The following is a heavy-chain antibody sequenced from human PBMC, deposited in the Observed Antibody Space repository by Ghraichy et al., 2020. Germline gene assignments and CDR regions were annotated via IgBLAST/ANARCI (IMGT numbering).Heavy chain of an antibody. CDR1: GFTFSSYW. Sequence: GESLNISCAASGFTFSSYWMSWVRQAPGKGLEWVANIKQDGSEKYYVDSVKGRFTISRDNAKNSLYLQMNSLRAEDTAVYYCAREGPPHWDAFDIWGQGTMVTVSS. CDR3: AREGPPHWDAFDI. J-gene: IGHJ3*02. D-gene: IGHD1-1*01. V-gene: IGHV3-7*01. CDR2: IKQDGSEK.